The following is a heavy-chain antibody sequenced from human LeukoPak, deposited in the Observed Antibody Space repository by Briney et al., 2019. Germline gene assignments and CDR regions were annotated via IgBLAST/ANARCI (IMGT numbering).Heavy chain of an antibody. CDR2: ISYDGSNK. CDR1: GFTFSSYA. Sequence: GGSLRLSCAASGFTFSSYAMHWVRQAPGKGLEWVAVISYDGSNKYYADSVKGRFTISRDNSKNTLYLQMNSLRAEDTAVYYCARRKEEIDAFDIWGQGTMVTVSS. D-gene: IGHD5-24*01. CDR3: ARRKEEIDAFDI. J-gene: IGHJ3*02. V-gene: IGHV3-30-3*01.